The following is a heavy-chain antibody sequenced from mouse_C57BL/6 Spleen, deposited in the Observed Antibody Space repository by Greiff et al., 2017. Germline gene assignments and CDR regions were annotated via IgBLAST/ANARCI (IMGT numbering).Heavy chain of an antibody. CDR1: GYTFTSYW. CDR3: ARYRGNHWYFDV. J-gene: IGHJ1*03. D-gene: IGHD2-1*01. CDR2: IDPSDSYT. Sequence: QVQLQQPGAELVMPGASVKLSCKASGYTFTSYWMHWVQQRPGQGLEWIGEIDPSDSYTNYNQKFKGKSTLTVDNSSSTAYMQLSSLTSEDSAVYYCARYRGNHWYFDVWGTGTTVTVSS. V-gene: IGHV1-69*01.